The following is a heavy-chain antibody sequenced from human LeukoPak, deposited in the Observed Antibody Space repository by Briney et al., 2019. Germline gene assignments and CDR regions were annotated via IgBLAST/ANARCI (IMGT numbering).Heavy chain of an antibody. J-gene: IGHJ4*02. V-gene: IGHV3-23*01. Sequence: GGSLRLSCAASGFSFSNYAMSWVRQAPGKGLEWVSTISGSGGSTYYADSVKGRFTISRDNSKNTLYLQMNSLGAEDTAVYYCAKMTGVVVAATPDYWGQGTLVIVSS. CDR3: AKMTGVVVAATPDY. CDR2: ISGSGGST. D-gene: IGHD2-15*01. CDR1: GFSFSNYA.